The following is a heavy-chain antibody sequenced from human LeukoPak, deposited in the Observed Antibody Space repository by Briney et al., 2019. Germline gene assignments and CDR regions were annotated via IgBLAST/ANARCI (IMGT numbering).Heavy chain of an antibody. CDR3: ARDGSYKFDY. D-gene: IGHD1-26*01. V-gene: IGHV3-7*01. Sequence: PGGSLRLSCAASGFTFSSYWMSWVRQAPGKGLEWVANIKQDGSEKYYVDSVKGRFTISRDNAENTLYLQMNSLRAEDTAFYYCARDGSYKFDYWGQGTLVTVSS. CDR2: IKQDGSEK. CDR1: GFTFSSYW. J-gene: IGHJ4*02.